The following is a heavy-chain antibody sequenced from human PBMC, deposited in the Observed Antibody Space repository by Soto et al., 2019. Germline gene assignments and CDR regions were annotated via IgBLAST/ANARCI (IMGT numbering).Heavy chain of an antibody. V-gene: IGHV5-51*01. CDR1: GYSFSTHW. D-gene: IGHD6-6*01. CDR3: ARRGSSSPNWIDP. J-gene: IGHJ5*02. CDR2: IYLGDSNT. Sequence: GESLKISCKDYGYSFSTHWIGWVRQMPGKGLEWMGIIYLGDSNTRYSPSFQGQVTISADKSTKTAYLQWSSLKASDTAMYYCARRGSSSPNWIDPWGQGTLVTVSS.